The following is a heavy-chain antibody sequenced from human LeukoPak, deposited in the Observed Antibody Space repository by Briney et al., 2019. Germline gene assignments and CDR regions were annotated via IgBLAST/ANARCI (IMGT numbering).Heavy chain of an antibody. V-gene: IGHV3-30*18. D-gene: IGHD4-17*01. CDR1: GFTFSSYA. CDR2: ISYDGSNK. Sequence: GGSLRLSCAASGFTFSSYAMHWVRQAPGKGLEWVAVISYDGSNKYYADSVKGRFTISRDNSKNTLYLQMNSLRAEDTAVYYCAKTKWRSANTVTTNWYFDLWGRGTLVTVSS. J-gene: IGHJ2*01. CDR3: AKTKWRSANTVTTNWYFDL.